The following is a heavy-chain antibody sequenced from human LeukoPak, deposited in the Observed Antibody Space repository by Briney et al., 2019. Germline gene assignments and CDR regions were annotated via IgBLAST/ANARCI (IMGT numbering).Heavy chain of an antibody. J-gene: IGHJ4*02. D-gene: IGHD3-9*01. CDR2: ISSNGGTT. CDR3: ARVYIAGMTGHYSLDY. Sequence: LTGGSLRLSCAASGFAFRTYAMHWVRQAPGKGLEYVSGISSNGGTTNYANSVKGRFTISRDNSKNTLYLQMGSLRPEDMAVYYCARVYIAGMTGHYSLDYWGQGTLLTVSS. V-gene: IGHV3-64*01. CDR1: GFAFRTYA.